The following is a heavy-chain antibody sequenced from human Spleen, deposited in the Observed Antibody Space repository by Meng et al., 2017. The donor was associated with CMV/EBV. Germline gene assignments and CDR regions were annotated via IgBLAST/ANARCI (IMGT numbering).Heavy chain of an antibody. Sequence: GGSLRLSCAASGFTFSSYGMHWVRQAPGKGLEWVSSISSSSSYIYYADSVKGRFTISRDNAKNSLYLQMNSLRAEDTAVYYCARAARTYYGMDVWGQGTTVTVSS. CDR2: ISSSSSYI. J-gene: IGHJ6*02. V-gene: IGHV3-21*01. CDR1: GFTFSSYG. D-gene: IGHD6-6*01. CDR3: ARAARTYYGMDV.